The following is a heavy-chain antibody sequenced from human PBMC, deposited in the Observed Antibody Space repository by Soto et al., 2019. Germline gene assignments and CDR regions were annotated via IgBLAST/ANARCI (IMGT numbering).Heavy chain of an antibody. J-gene: IGHJ6*02. D-gene: IGHD3-10*01. CDR2: INSDGSST. V-gene: IGHV3-74*01. CDR1: GFTFSSYW. CDR3: ARDRDTMVRGFICGMDV. Sequence: EVQLVESGGGLVQPGGSLRLSCAASGFTFSSYWMHWVRQAPGKGLVWVSRINSDGSSTSYADSVKGRFTISRDNAKNTLYLQMHSQRAEDTAAYYCARDRDTMVRGFICGMDVWGQGTTVTVSS.